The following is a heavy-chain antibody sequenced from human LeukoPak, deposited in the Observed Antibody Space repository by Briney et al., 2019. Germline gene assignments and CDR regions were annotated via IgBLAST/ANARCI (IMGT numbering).Heavy chain of an antibody. CDR1: GFSLSNARMG. CDR2: SFSNDEK. V-gene: IGHV2-26*01. Sequence: SGPVLVKPTETLTLTCTVSGFSLSNARMGVSWIRQPPGKALEWLAHSFSNDEKSYSTSLKSRLTISKDTSKSQVVLTMTNMDPVDTATYYCARIDYDSSGYYFPFDPWGQGTLVTVSS. J-gene: IGHJ5*02. CDR3: ARIDYDSSGYYFPFDP. D-gene: IGHD3-22*01.